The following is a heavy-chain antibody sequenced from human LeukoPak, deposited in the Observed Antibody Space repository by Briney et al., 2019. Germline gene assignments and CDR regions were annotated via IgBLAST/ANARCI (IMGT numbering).Heavy chain of an antibody. CDR2: IIPIFGTA. D-gene: IGHD3-3*01. Sequence: ASVKVSCKASGGTFSSYAISWVRQAPGQGLEWMGGIIPIFGTANYAQKFQGRVTITADGSTSTAYMELSSLRSEDTAVYYCARDLGATGVALGYWGQGTLVTVSS. CDR3: ARDLGATGVALGY. V-gene: IGHV1-69*13. CDR1: GGTFSSYA. J-gene: IGHJ4*02.